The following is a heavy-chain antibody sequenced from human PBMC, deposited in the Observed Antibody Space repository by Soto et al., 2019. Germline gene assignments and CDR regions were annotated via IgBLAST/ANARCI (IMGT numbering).Heavy chain of an antibody. CDR2: ISGSGGST. Sequence: HPGVSPRLSCAASGFTFSRYSMSWVRRAPGKGLEWVSAISGSGGSTYYADSVKGRFTISRDNSKNTLYLQMNSLRAEDTAVYYCAKEIHDSAPTYFQHWGQGTLVTVS. CDR3: AKEIHDSAPTYFQH. CDR1: GFTFSRYS. J-gene: IGHJ1*01. D-gene: IGHD3-22*01. V-gene: IGHV3-23*01.